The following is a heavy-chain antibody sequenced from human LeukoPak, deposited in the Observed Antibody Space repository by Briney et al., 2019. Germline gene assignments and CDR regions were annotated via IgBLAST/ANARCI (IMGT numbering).Heavy chain of an antibody. CDR3: ATACSGGSCPLDY. J-gene: IGHJ4*02. CDR1: GYTLTELS. D-gene: IGHD2-15*01. CDR2: FDPEDGET. Sequence: ASVKVSCKVSGYTLTELSMRWVRQAPGKGLEWMGGFDPEDGETIYAQKFQGRVTMTEDTSTDTAYMELSSLRSEDTAVYYCATACSGGSCPLDYWGQGTLVTVPS. V-gene: IGHV1-24*01.